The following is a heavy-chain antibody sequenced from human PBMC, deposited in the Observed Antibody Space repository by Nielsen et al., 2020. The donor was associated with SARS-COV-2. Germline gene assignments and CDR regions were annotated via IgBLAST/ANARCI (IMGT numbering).Heavy chain of an antibody. CDR3: ARTYYDFWSGYSYYYYGMDV. Sequence: SETLSLTCTVSGGSISSGSYYWSWIRQPAGKGLEWIGRIYTSESTNYNPSLKSRVTISVDTSKNQFSLKLSSVTAADTAVYYCARTYYDFWSGYSYYYYGMDVWGQGTTVTVSS. CDR2: IYTSEST. CDR1: GGSISSGSYY. J-gene: IGHJ6*02. V-gene: IGHV4-61*02. D-gene: IGHD3-3*01.